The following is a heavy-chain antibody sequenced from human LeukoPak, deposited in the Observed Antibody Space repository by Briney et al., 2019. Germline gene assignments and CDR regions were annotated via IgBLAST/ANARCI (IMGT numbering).Heavy chain of an antibody. J-gene: IGHJ3*02. CDR1: GFNFNNYW. D-gene: IGHD3-22*01. Sequence: PGGSLRLSCAASGFNFNNYWMSWLRQAPGKGLEWVAVISYDGSNKYYADSVKGRFTISRDNSKNTLYLQMNSLRAEDTAVYYCAKDWNYYDSSGLSAFDIWGQGTMVTVSS. V-gene: IGHV3-30*18. CDR3: AKDWNYYDSSGLSAFDI. CDR2: ISYDGSNK.